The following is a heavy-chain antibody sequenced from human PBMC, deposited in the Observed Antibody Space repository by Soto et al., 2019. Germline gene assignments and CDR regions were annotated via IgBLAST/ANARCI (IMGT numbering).Heavy chain of an antibody. CDR3: ARVYLTDGDCAGFQR. D-gene: IGHD2-21*02. J-gene: IGHJ1*01. Sequence: SATLCLTCDVDGKTSGACYSSWTRLHPGQVLEGIGEINPSGSTNYNPSLKSRVTISVDTSKKQFSLKLSAVPAADPAVSHWARVYLTDGDCAGFQRCGQCTRVTAAS. V-gene: IGHV4-34*01. CDR2: INPSGST. CDR1: GKTSGACY.